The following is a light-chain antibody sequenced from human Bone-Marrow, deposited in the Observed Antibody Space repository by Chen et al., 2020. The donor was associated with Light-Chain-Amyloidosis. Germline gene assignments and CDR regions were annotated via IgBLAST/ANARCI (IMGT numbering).Light chain of an antibody. V-gene: IGKV1-39*01. CDR3: QQSRTFRT. J-gene: IGKJ1*01. Sequence: DIRLTQSPPSLSASVGDRVTITCRASQNIGTYLNWYQQKSGRAPKLLLSGAYNRQSGVPTRFGGTGSGTDFTLIITSLQPEDFATYYCQQSRTFRTFGQGTKVEVK. CDR1: QNIGTY. CDR2: GAY.